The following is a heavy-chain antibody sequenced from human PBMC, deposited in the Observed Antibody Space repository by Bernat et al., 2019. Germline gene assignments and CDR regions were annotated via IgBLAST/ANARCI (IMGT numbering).Heavy chain of an antibody. CDR3: ARPYSSGWEDAFDI. CDR1: GFTFSSYA. J-gene: IGHJ3*02. Sequence: QVQLVESGGGVVQPGRSLRLSCAASGFTFSSYAMHWVRQAPGKGLEWVAVISYDGSNKYYADSVKGRFTISRDNSKNTLYLQMNSLRAEDTAVYYCARPYSSGWEDAFDIWGQGTMVTVSS. V-gene: IGHV3-30-3*01. D-gene: IGHD6-19*01. CDR2: ISYDGSNK.